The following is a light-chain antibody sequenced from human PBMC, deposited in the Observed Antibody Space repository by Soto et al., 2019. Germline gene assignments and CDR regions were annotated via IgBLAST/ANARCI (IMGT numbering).Light chain of an antibody. CDR2: GAS. V-gene: IGKV1-5*01. J-gene: IGKJ4*01. CDR1: QSVSDW. CDR3: QQYGSSPLT. Sequence: IQMTQSPSTLSASVGDRVTITCRASQSVSDWLAWYQQKPGNPPKLLFYGASSRATGIPDRFSGSGSGTDFTLTISRLEPEDFAVYYCQQYGSSPLTFGGGTKVEIK.